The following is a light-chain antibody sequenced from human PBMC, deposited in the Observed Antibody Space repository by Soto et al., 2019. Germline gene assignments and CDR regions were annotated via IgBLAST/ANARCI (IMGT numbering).Light chain of an antibody. CDR1: QSVIY. Sequence: EIVLTQSPGTLSLSPGESATLSCRASQSVIYLAWYQHKPGQAPRLLIYGASNRAAGIPDRFSGSGSGTDFTLTINRLEPEDSAAYYCHQYNTVPWTFGQGTKVDIK. V-gene: IGKV3-20*01. CDR2: GAS. CDR3: HQYNTVPWT. J-gene: IGKJ1*01.